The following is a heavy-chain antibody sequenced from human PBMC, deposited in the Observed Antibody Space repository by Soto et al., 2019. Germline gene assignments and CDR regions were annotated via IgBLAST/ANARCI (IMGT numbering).Heavy chain of an antibody. V-gene: IGHV4-34*01. Sequence: PSETLSLTCAVYGGSFSGYYWSWIRQPPGKGLEWIGEINHSGSTNYNPSLKGRVTISVDTSKNQFSLKLSSVTAADTAVYYCARTATGGVSGYYPHYYYMDVWGKGTTVTVSS. J-gene: IGHJ6*03. CDR3: ARTATGGVSGYYPHYYYMDV. CDR2: INHSGST. D-gene: IGHD3-22*01. CDR1: GGSFSGYY.